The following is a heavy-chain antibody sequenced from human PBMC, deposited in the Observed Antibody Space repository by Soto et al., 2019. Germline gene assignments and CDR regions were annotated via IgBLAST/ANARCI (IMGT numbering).Heavy chain of an antibody. D-gene: IGHD5-12*01. CDR3: ARGMVATIAGVWFDP. J-gene: IGHJ5*02. CDR1: GGSFSGYY. V-gene: IGHV4-34*01. CDR2: INHSGST. Sequence: SETLSLTCAVYGGSFSGYYWSWIRQPPGKGLEWIGEINHSGSTNYNPSLKSRVTISVDTSKNQFSLKLSSVTAADTAVYYCARGMVATIAGVWFDPWGQGTLVT.